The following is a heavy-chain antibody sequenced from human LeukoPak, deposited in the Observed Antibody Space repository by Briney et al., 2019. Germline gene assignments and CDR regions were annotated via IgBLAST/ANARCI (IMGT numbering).Heavy chain of an antibody. D-gene: IGHD2-2*02. V-gene: IGHV3-64*01. CDR1: GFTFSSYA. Sequence: PGGSLRLSCAASGFTFSSYAMHWVRQAPGKGLEYVSAISSNGGSTYYANSVKGRFTISRDNSKNTLYLQMGSLRAEDMAVYYXARGAWDCSSTSCYTGFGYXGQGTLVTV. J-gene: IGHJ4*02. CDR3: ARGAWDCSSTSCYTGFGY. CDR2: ISSNGGST.